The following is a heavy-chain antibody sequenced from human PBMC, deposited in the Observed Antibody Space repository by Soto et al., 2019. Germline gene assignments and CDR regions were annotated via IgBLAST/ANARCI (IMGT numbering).Heavy chain of an antibody. V-gene: IGHV3-23*01. Sequence: GGSRRLSCAASGFTFSSYAMSWVRQAPGKGLEWVSAISGSGGSAYYADSVKGRFTISRDNSKNTLYLQMNSLRAEDTAVYYCAKYLRDGYFYNWFDPWGQGTLVTVSS. CDR1: GFTFSSYA. D-gene: IGHD3-22*01. J-gene: IGHJ5*02. CDR2: ISGSGGSA. CDR3: AKYLRDGYFYNWFDP.